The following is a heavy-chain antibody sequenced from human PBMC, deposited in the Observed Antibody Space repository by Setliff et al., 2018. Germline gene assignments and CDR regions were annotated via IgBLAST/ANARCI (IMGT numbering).Heavy chain of an antibody. D-gene: IGHD3-22*01. CDR2: ISAYNGNT. CDR1: GYTFTSYG. J-gene: IGHJ4*02. Sequence: ASVKVSCKASGYTFTSYGISWVRQAPGQGLEWMGWISAYNGNTNYAQKLQGRVTMTTDTSTSTAYMELRSLRSDDTAAYYCARDRGYDSSGYHEFDYWGQGTLVTVSS. V-gene: IGHV1-18*01. CDR3: ARDRGYDSSGYHEFDY.